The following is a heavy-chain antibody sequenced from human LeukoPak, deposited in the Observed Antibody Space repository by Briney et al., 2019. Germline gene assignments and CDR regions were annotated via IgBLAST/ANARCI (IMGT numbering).Heavy chain of an antibody. D-gene: IGHD3-3*01. Sequence: SVKVSCKASGGTFSSYAISWVRQAPGQGLEWMGGIIPIFGTANYAQKLQGRVTITADESTSTAYMELSSLRSEDTAVYYCARGRRVTIFGVVTPFDYWGQGTLVTVSS. J-gene: IGHJ4*02. CDR3: ARGRRVTIFGVVTPFDY. CDR1: GGTFSSYA. CDR2: IIPIFGTA. V-gene: IGHV1-69*13.